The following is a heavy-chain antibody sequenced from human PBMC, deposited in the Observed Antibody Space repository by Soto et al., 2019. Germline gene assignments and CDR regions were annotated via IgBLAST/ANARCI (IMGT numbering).Heavy chain of an antibody. D-gene: IGHD2-15*01. Sequence: GGSLRLSCAASGFTVSSNYMSWVRQAPGKGLEWVSVIYSGGSTYYADSVKGRFTISRDNSKNTLYLQMNSLRAEDTAVYYCARSLRGRPGPYYFDYWGQGTLVTVSS. J-gene: IGHJ4*02. CDR1: GFTVSSNY. CDR2: IYSGGST. V-gene: IGHV3-53*01. CDR3: ARSLRGRPGPYYFDY.